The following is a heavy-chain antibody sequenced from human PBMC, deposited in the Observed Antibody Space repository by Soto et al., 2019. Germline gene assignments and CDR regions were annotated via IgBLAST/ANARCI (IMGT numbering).Heavy chain of an antibody. CDR2: ISSDGRNE. CDR1: GCNINRFG. Sequence: ESGGGVVEPGRYLRLSCFASGCNINRFGMEWVRQAPGKGLEWVALISSDGRNEYYSDSVKGRFTISRDMSKNTVYLQINSLRVEDTAVYYCASVAYYWGQGNRVTVSS. CDR3: ASVAYY. D-gene: IGHD2-21*01. J-gene: IGHJ4*02. V-gene: IGHV3-30*03.